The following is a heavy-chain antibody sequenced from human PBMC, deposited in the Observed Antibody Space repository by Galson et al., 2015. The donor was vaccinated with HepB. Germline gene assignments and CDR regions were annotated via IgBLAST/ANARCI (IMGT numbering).Heavy chain of an antibody. CDR2: FDPEDGET. Sequence: SVKVSCKVSGYTLTELSMLWVRQAPGKGLEGMGGFDPEDGETIYAQKFQGRVTMTEDTSTDTAYMELSSLRSEDTAVYYCATGVGIGSGYYYVGWGQGTLVTVSS. CDR1: GYTLTELS. V-gene: IGHV1-24*01. J-gene: IGHJ4*02. D-gene: IGHD3-22*01. CDR3: ATGVGIGSGYYYVG.